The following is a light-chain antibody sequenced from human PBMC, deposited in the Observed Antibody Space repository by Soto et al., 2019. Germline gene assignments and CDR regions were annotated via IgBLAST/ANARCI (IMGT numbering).Light chain of an antibody. Sequence: NFMLTQPLSVSGSPGMTVTISCTRSSGDIANNYVQWYQQRPGSAPTTVIYDDDQRPSEVPDRFSGFIDGSSNSASLTISRLKTDDEADYYCQSYDAKNRNWVFGGGTKVTVL. J-gene: IGLJ3*02. CDR2: DDD. CDR1: SGDIANNY. CDR3: QSYDAKNRNWV. V-gene: IGLV6-57*04.